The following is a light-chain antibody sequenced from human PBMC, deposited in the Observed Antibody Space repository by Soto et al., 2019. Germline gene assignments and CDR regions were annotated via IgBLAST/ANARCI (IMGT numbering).Light chain of an antibody. J-gene: IGKJ4*01. CDR1: QSVSSK. CDR3: QQLYSFPLT. CDR2: GAS. V-gene: IGKV3-15*01. Sequence: EIGMTQSPATLSVSPGERATLSCRASQSVSSKLAWYQQKPGQAPRLLIYGASTRATGIPARFSGSGSGTEFTLTISSLQPEDFATYYCQQLYSFPLTFGGGTKADIK.